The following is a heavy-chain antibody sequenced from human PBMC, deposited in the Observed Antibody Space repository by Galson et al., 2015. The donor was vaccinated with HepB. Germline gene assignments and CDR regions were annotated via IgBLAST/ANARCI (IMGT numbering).Heavy chain of an antibody. CDR2: ISYDGSNK. Sequence: SLRLSCAASNFTFSNYGMHWVRQAPGKGLEWVAIISYDGSNKYYADSVKGRFTISRDNSKNTLFLQMGSLTAEDTAVYYCAKQAVTSYWYFDLWGRGTLVTVSS. D-gene: IGHD4-17*01. J-gene: IGHJ2*01. CDR1: NFTFSNYG. CDR3: AKQAVTSYWYFDL. V-gene: IGHV3-30*18.